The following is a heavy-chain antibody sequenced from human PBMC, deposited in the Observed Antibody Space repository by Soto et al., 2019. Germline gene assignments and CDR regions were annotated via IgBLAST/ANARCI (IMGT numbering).Heavy chain of an antibody. CDR1: VCSLSSGYYS. CDR3: ARHTAVVGDYFDY. J-gene: IGHJ4*02. D-gene: IGHD5-18*01. Sequence: TLSLPCAVSVCSLSSGYYSLSWIRQPPGKGLEWIGYIYHSGSTFYSPSLRSRVTISVDRSENQVSLKLNSVTAADTAVYYCARHTAVVGDYFDYWGQGILVTVSS. CDR2: IYHSGST. V-gene: IGHV4-30-2*01.